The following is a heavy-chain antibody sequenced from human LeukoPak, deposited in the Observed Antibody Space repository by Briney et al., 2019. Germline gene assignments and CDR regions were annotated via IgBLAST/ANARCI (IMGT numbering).Heavy chain of an antibody. CDR3: ARGGVTRSYYYYYMEV. D-gene: IGHD4-23*01. V-gene: IGHV1-69*06. J-gene: IGHJ6*03. CDR2: IIPIFGTA. CDR1: GGTFSSYA. Sequence: SVKVSCKASGGTFSSYAITWVRQAPGQGLEWMGGIIPIFGTANYAQKFQGRVTITADKSTSTAYMEISSLSSDDTAVYYCARGGVTRSYYYYYMEVWGKGTTVTVSS.